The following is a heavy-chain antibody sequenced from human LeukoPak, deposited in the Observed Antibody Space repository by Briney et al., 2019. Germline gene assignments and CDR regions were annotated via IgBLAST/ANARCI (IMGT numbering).Heavy chain of an antibody. CDR1: GGTFSSYA. J-gene: IGHJ4*02. CDR3: ATINDVSDY. V-gene: IGHV3-23*01. Sequence: PRASVKVSCKASGGTFSSYAMNWVRQAPGKGLEWVSSITRSGGSTYYADSVKGRLTISRDNSQNTLYLQMNTLRAEDTAVYYCATINDVSDYWGQGTLVTVSS. CDR2: ITRSGGST.